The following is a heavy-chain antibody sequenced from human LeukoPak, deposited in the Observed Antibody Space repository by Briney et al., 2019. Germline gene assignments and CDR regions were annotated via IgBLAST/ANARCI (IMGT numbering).Heavy chain of an antibody. D-gene: IGHD3-3*01. Sequence: SETLSFTCTVSGGSISSYYWSWIRQPPGKGLEWIGYIYYSGSTNYNPSLKRRVTISVDTSKNQFSLKLSSVTAADTAVYYCARVGYDFWSGSPSLYYYYMDVWGKGTTVTVSS. CDR2: IYYSGST. J-gene: IGHJ6*03. V-gene: IGHV4-59*01. CDR1: GGSISSYY. CDR3: ARVGYDFWSGSPSLYYYYMDV.